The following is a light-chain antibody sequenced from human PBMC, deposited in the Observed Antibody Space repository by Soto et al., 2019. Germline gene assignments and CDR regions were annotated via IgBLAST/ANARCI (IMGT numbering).Light chain of an antibody. Sequence: DLPLPQSPSSLSAFLGDRVTITCRASQMIKSYLYGYQHKPVKAPKLLIYGASSWQSGVPSRFRGSGSGTDFTLTISGLRPEIFASFSVRRMVSMPPYFGQGNDWEL. V-gene: IGKV1-39*01. CDR2: GAS. CDR1: QMIKSY. J-gene: IGKJ5*01. CDR3: RRMVSMPPY.